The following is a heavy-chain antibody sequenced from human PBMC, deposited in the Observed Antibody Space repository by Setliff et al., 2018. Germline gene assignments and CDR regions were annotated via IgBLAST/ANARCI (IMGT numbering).Heavy chain of an antibody. CDR3: ARITFYGSSGYYYVPEL. D-gene: IGHD3-22*01. CDR2: INNYNFNT. V-gene: IGHV1-18*01. CDR1: GFTFTDYG. Sequence: ASVKVSCKSSGFTFTDYGITWVRQVPGQGLEWMGWINNYNFNTQYAQKFQGRVTVTTDTSTTTAYMELRSLRADDTAVYYCARITFYGSSGYYYVPELWGQGTTVTVSS. J-gene: IGHJ4*02.